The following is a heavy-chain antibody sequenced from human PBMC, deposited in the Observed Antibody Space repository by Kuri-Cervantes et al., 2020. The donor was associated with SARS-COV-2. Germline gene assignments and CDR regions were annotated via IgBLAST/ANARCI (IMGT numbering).Heavy chain of an antibody. CDR3: ARVVPAADEGLYYYHMDV. D-gene: IGHD2-2*01. V-gene: IGHV4-61*02. J-gene: IGHJ6*03. Sequence: SETLSLTCTVSGGSISSGSYYWSWIRQPAGKGLEWIGRIYTSGSTNYNPSLKSRVTMSVDTSKNQFSLKLSSVTAADTAVYYCARVVPAADEGLYYYHMDVWGKGTTVTVSS. CDR1: GGSISSGSYY. CDR2: IYTSGST.